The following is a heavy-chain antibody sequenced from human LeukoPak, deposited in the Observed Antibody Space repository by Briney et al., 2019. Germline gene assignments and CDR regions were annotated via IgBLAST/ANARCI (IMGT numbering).Heavy chain of an antibody. Sequence: SVKVSCKASGGTFSSYAISWVRQAPGQGLEWMGRIIPILGIANYAQKFQGRVTITADKSTSTAYMELSSLRSEDTAVYYCARDSDYDSSGYYGLDYWGQGTLVTVSS. CDR2: IIPILGIA. CDR3: ARDSDYDSSGYYGLDY. CDR1: GGTFSSYA. J-gene: IGHJ4*02. V-gene: IGHV1-69*04. D-gene: IGHD3-22*01.